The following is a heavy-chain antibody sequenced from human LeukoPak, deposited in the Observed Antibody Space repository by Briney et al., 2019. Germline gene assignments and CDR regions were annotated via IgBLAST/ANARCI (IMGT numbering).Heavy chain of an antibody. Sequence: SETLSLTCTVSGGSLSTYYWSWIRQPPGKGLEWSGYIYYTGSTSYNPSLKSRVTMSLDASKNQFSLELNSVTPADTAVYYCARGGNYWPQWWFDPWGRGTLVSVSS. CDR1: GGSLSTYY. CDR2: IYYTGST. D-gene: IGHD1-26*01. V-gene: IGHV4-59*01. CDR3: ARGGNYWPQWWFDP. J-gene: IGHJ5*02.